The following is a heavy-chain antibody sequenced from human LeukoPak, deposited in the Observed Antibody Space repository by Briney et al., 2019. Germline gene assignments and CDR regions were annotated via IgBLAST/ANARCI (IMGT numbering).Heavy chain of an antibody. CDR2: ITHSGST. D-gene: IGHD6-19*01. J-gene: IGHJ4*02. CDR1: GGSFSGYS. V-gene: IGHV4-34*01. CDR3: ARGGAVAGFLYYFDY. Sequence: SETLSLTCAVYGGSFSGYSWTWIRQPPGKGLEWIGEITHSGSTNYNPSLKSRVTISVDTSKNQFSLKLSSVTAADTAVYYCARGGAVAGFLYYFDYWGQGTLVTVSS.